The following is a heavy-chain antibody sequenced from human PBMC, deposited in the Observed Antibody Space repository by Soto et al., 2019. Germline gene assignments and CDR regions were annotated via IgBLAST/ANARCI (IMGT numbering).Heavy chain of an antibody. J-gene: IGHJ5*02. CDR3: ARQVYYGSGSSINLFYP. V-gene: IGHV4-39*01. D-gene: IGHD3-10*01. Sequence: SETLSLTCTVSGGSISSSSYYWGWIRQPPGKGLEWIGSIYYSGSTYYNPSLKSRVTISVDTSKNQFSLKLSSVTAADTAVYYCARQVYYGSGSSINLFYPWGQGTLVPVSS. CDR2: IYYSGST. CDR1: GGSISSSSYY.